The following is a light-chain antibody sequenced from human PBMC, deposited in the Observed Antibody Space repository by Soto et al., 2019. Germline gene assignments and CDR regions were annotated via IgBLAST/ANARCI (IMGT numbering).Light chain of an antibody. V-gene: IGLV2-14*01. J-gene: IGLJ2*01. CDR2: EVS. CDR3: SSYTSSSTLV. Sequence: QSALTQPASVSGSPGQSITISCTGTSSDVGGYNYVSWYQQHPGKAPKLMIYEVSNRPSGVSNRFSGSKSGNTASLTISGLHAEDEADYYCSSYTSSSTLVFGGGTKLNVL. CDR1: SSDVGGYNY.